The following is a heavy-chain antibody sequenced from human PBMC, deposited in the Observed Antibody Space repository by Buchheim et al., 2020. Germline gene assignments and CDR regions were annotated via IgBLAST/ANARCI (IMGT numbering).Heavy chain of an antibody. J-gene: IGHJ4*02. CDR1: GYTFTNYY. D-gene: IGHD4-23*01. Sequence: QVQLVQSGAEVKKPGASVKVSCKASGYTFTNYYMHWVRQAPGQGLEWMGIINPSGGSTNYAQKFQGRVTITRDTSTSTVYMELSSLRSEDTAIYYCARSDYGGNSARFNYWGQGTL. V-gene: IGHV1-46*03. CDR2: INPSGGST. CDR3: ARSDYGGNSARFNY.